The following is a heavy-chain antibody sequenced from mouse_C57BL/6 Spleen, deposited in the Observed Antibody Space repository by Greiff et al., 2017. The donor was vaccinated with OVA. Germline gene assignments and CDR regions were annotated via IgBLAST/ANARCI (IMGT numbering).Heavy chain of an antibody. CDR1: GYTFTSYG. V-gene: IGHV1-81*01. D-gene: IGHD2-1*01. J-gene: IGHJ2*01. Sequence: QVQLQQSGAELARPGASVKLSCKASGYTFTSYGISWVKQRTGQGLEWIGEIYPRSGNTYYNEKFKGKATLTADKSSSTAYMELRSLTSEVSAVYFCARMDGTYPDYWGQGTTRTVSS. CDR2: IYPRSGNT. CDR3: ARMDGTYPDY.